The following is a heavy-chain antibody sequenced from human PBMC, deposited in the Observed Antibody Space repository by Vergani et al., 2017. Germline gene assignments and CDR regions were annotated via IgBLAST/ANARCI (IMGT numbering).Heavy chain of an antibody. CDR1: VGSVDNRDYY. CDR3: ARSSCGGDCYEFDY. V-gene: IGHV4-39*01. Sequence: LQLQESGPGLMKPSETLSLTCAVSVGSVDNRDYYWGWVRRPPGKGLEWIGSFSKGGTTSLHPSVKSRVAISSDTAKNRFSLKLTSVSAADTAVYYCARSSCGGDCYEFDYWGQGILVTVS. J-gene: IGHJ4*02. CDR2: FSKGGTT. D-gene: IGHD2-21*02.